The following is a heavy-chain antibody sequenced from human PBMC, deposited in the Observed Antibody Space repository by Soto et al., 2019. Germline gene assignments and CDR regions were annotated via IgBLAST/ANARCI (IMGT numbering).Heavy chain of an antibody. CDR2: INHSGST. J-gene: IGHJ3*02. V-gene: IGHV4-34*01. CDR1: GGSFSGYY. D-gene: IGHD2-15*01. Sequence: SETLSLTCAVYGGSFSGYYWSWIRQPPGKGLEWIGEINHSGSTNYNPSLKSRVTISVDTSKNQFSLKLSSVTAADTAVYYCARGRDIVLVVAAILSAFDIWGQGTMVPVSS. CDR3: ARGRDIVLVVAAILSAFDI.